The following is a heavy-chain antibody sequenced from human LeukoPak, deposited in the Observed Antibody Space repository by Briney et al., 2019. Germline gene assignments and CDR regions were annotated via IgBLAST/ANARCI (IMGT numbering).Heavy chain of an antibody. Sequence: NASETLSLTCTVSGGSISSYYWSWIRQPPGKGLEWMGYIYYIGSTNYNPSLKSRVTISVDTSKNQFSLKLSSVTAADTAVYYCARAPRRDVVVPADIYYYGMDVWGQGTTVTVSS. CDR2: IYYIGST. D-gene: IGHD2-2*01. J-gene: IGHJ6*02. CDR3: ARAPRRDVVVPADIYYYGMDV. CDR1: GGSISSYY. V-gene: IGHV4-59*01.